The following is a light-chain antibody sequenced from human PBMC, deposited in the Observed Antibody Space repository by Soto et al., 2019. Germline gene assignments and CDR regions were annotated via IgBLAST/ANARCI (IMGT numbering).Light chain of an antibody. Sequence: EIVMTQSPATLSVSPGERATLSCRASQSVSSNLAWYQQKPGQAPRLLISGASTRATGIPARFSGSGSGTEFTPTISSLQSEDFAVYYCQQYNDWAPLTFGGGTKVEIK. CDR2: GAS. J-gene: IGKJ4*01. V-gene: IGKV3D-15*01. CDR1: QSVSSN. CDR3: QQYNDWAPLT.